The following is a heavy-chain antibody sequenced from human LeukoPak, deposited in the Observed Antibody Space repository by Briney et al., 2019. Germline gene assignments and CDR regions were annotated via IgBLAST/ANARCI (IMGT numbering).Heavy chain of an antibody. Sequence: PGGSLRLSCAASGXTFITYSVNWVRQAPGKGLEWVSYISSISSAIYYADSVMGRFTISRDNAKNSLYLQMNSLRDGDTAVYYCAREARGSYADYWGQGTLVTVSS. CDR1: GXTFITYS. J-gene: IGHJ4*02. D-gene: IGHD1-26*01. CDR2: ISSISSAI. V-gene: IGHV3-48*02. CDR3: AREARGSYADY.